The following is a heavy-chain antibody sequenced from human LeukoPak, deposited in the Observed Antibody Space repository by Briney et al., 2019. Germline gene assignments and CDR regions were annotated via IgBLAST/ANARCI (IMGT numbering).Heavy chain of an antibody. CDR3: AHRDTTMVRVDY. Sequence: PGGSLRLSCAASGFTFRNASMSWVRQAPGKGLEWVGRIKSKTDGGTTDYAAPVKGRFTISRDDSKNTLYLQMNSLTTEDTAVYFCAHRDTTMVRVDYWGQGTLVTVSS. J-gene: IGHJ4*02. D-gene: IGHD5-18*01. CDR1: GFTFRNAS. V-gene: IGHV3-15*01. CDR2: IKSKTDGGTT.